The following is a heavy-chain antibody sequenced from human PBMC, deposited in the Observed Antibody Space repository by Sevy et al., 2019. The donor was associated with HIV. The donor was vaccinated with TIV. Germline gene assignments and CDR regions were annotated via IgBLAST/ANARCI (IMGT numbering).Heavy chain of an antibody. CDR1: GFTFSSYG. D-gene: IGHD3-3*01. Sequence: GGSLRLSCAASGFTFSSYGMHWVRQAPGKGLEWVAVIWYDGSNKYYADSVKGRFTISRDNSKNTLYLQMNGLRAEDTAVYYCARDNYDFWSGYYYYYYYGMDVWGQGTTVTVSS. V-gene: IGHV3-33*01. CDR3: ARDNYDFWSGYYYYYYYGMDV. J-gene: IGHJ6*02. CDR2: IWYDGSNK.